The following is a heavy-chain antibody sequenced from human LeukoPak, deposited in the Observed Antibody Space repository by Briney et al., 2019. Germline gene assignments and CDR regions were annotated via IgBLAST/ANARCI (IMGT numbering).Heavy chain of an antibody. CDR3: ARGGAAFAESVY. CDR2: IDGDGSTE. J-gene: IGHJ4*02. D-gene: IGHD3-3*01. CDR1: GFTLSSYW. Sequence: GGSLRLSCVASGFTLSSYWMSWVRQASGKGGEWVANIDGDGSTEAYVDSLKGRFTISRDNAKNSLYLQMNNLRVEDTAVYYCARGGAAFAESVYWGQGTLVTVSS. V-gene: IGHV3-7*01.